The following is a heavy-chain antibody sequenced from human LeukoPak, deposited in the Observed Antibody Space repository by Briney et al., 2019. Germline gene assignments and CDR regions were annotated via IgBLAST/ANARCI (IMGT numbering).Heavy chain of an antibody. Sequence: GRSLRLSCAASGFTFSSYAMHWVRQAPGKGLEWVANIKQDGSEKYYVDSVKGRFTISRDNAKNSLYLQMNSLRAEDTAVYYCARQSEDSSSWYSNYYYYMDVWGKGTTVTVSS. CDR2: IKQDGSEK. V-gene: IGHV3-7*01. D-gene: IGHD6-13*01. CDR1: GFTFSSYA. J-gene: IGHJ6*03. CDR3: ARQSEDSSSWYSNYYYYMDV.